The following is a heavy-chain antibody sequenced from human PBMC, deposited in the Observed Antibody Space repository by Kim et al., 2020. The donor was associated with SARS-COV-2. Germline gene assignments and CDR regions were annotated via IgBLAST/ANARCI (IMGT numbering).Heavy chain of an antibody. V-gene: IGHV3-48*02. CDR1: GFTFSSYG. CDR2: ISSSSSTI. CDR3: ARVGWDYYDRSDYYVDS. Sequence: GGSLRLSCAASGFTFSSYGMNWVRQAPGKGLEWVSYISSSSSTIYYADSVKGRFTISRDNAKNSLYLQMNSLRDEDTAVYYCARVGWDYYDRSDYYVDSCGQGTPLTVSS. D-gene: IGHD3-22*01. J-gene: IGHJ4*02.